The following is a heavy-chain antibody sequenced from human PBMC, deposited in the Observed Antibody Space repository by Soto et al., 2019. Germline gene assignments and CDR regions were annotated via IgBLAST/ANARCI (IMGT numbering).Heavy chain of an antibody. CDR1: GGSISSGGYY. V-gene: IGHV4-31*02. CDR2: IYYSGST. CDR3: ARGRGITIFGVVPNGGFDY. J-gene: IGHJ4*02. Sequence: SETLSLTXTVSGGSISSGGYYWSWIRQHPGKGLEWIGYIYYSGSTYYNPSLKSRVTISVDTSKNQFSLKLSSVTAADTAVYYCARGRGITIFGVVPNGGFDYWGQGTLVTVSS. D-gene: IGHD3-3*01.